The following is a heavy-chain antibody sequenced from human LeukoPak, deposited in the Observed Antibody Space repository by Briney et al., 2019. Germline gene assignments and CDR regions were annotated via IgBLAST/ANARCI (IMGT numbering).Heavy chain of an antibody. V-gene: IGHV4-59*01. J-gene: IGHJ5*02. CDR1: GGSLSSYY. D-gene: IGHD5-18*01. CDR2: IYYSGST. Sequence: PSETLSLTCTVSGGSLSSYYWSWIRQPRGKGLEWIGYIYYSGSTNYNPSLKSRVTISVDTSKNQFSLKLSSVTAADTAVYYCARVDIYGSQMSWFDPWGQGTLVTVSS. CDR3: ARVDIYGSQMSWFDP.